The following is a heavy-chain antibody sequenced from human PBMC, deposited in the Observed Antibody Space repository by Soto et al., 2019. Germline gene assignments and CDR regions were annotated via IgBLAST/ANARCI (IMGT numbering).Heavy chain of an antibody. J-gene: IGHJ4*02. D-gene: IGHD6-19*01. CDR1: GFTFSDSA. V-gene: IGHV3-73*01. CDR3: IIWSQADLAGPDY. Sequence: GGSLRLSCAASGFTFSDSAMHWVRQASGKGLEWVGRIKTKANNYATVYAVAVKGRFTISRDDSKNTAYLHMNSLKTEDTAVYYCIIWSQADLAGPDYWGPGTLVTVSS. CDR2: IKTKANNYAT.